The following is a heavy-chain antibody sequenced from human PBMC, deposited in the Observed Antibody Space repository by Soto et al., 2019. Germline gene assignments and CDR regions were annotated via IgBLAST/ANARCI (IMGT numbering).Heavy chain of an antibody. D-gene: IGHD3-22*01. CDR2: IKQDGSEK. V-gene: IGHV3-7*01. CDR1: GFTFSTYW. J-gene: IGHJ5*02. Sequence: GGSLRLSCVGSGFTFSTYWMTWVRQAPGKGLEWVANIKQDGSEKHYVDSVKGRFTISRDNPKNSLYLQMNSLRAEDTAVYYCARDRESEDYYDSSGPGFDPWGQGTLVTVSS. CDR3: ARDRESEDYYDSSGPGFDP.